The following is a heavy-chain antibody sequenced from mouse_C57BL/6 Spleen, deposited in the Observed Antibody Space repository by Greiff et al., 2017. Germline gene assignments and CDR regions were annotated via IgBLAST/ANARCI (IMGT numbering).Heavy chain of an antibody. CDR2: FYPGSGSI. CDR3: ATTVVANGAMDY. D-gene: IGHD1-1*01. Sequence: QVQLQQSGAELVKPGASVKLYCKASGYTFTEYTIHWVKQRSGQGLEWIGWFYPGSGSIKYNEKFKDKATLTADKSSSTAYMQLSSLTSEDSAVYYCATTVVANGAMDYWGQGTSVTVSS. J-gene: IGHJ4*01. V-gene: IGHV1-62-2*01. CDR1: GYTFTEYT.